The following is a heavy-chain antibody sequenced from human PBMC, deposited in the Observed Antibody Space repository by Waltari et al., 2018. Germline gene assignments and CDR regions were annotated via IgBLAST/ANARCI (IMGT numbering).Heavy chain of an antibody. J-gene: IGHJ6*02. CDR3: ARIPDSHESFPYYYYGMDV. D-gene: IGHD3-22*01. Sequence: ANYAQKFQGRVTITADESTSTAYMELSSLRSEDTAVYYCARIPDSHESFPYYYYGMDVWGQGTTVTVSS. V-gene: IGHV1-69*01. CDR2: A.